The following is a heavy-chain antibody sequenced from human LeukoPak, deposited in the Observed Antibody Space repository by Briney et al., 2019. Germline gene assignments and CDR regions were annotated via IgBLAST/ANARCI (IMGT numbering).Heavy chain of an antibody. D-gene: IGHD5-12*01. CDR3: ARVSGATITTYYGMDV. CDR1: GGSFSRYY. J-gene: IGHJ6*02. Sequence: PSETLSLTCTVSGGSFSRYYWSWIRQPPGKGLEWIGNIHYSGSTNYNPSLKSRVTISIDTSKNQFSLRLSSVTAVDTAMYYCARVSGATITTYYGMDVWGQGTTVTVS. CDR2: IHYSGST. V-gene: IGHV4-59*01.